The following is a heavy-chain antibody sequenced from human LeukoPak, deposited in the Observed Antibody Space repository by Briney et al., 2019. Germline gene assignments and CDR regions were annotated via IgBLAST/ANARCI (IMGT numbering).Heavy chain of an antibody. CDR2: IYYDGST. CDR3: ARDRGYFDSSGYYSLDS. J-gene: IGHJ4*02. Sequence: PSQTLSLTCTVSGGSISSGSYYWSWIRQPPGKGLEWIGYIYYDGSTSYNPSLKSRVTISVDTSKNQFSLKLSSVTAADTAVYYCARDRGYFDSSGYYSLDSWGQGTLVTVSS. V-gene: IGHV4-61*01. D-gene: IGHD3-22*01. CDR1: GGSISSGSYY.